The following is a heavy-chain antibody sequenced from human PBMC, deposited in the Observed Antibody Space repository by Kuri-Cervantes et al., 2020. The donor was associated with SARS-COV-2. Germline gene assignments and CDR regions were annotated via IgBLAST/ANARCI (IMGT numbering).Heavy chain of an antibody. V-gene: IGHV4-39*01. CDR2: IYYSGST. CDR1: GGSISSSSYY. CDR3: ARPTTVTTFDY. J-gene: IGHJ4*02. Sequence: GSLRLSCTVSGGSISSSSYYWGWIRQPPGKGLEWIGSIYYSGSTYYNPSLKSRVTISVDTSKNQFSLKLSSVTAADTAVYYCARPTTVTTFDYWGQGTLVTVSS. D-gene: IGHD4-17*01.